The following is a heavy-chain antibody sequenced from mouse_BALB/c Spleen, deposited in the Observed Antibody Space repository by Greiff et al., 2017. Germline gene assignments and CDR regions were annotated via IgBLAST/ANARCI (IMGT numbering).Heavy chain of an antibody. J-gene: IGHJ1*01. CDR2: IWAGGST. Sequence: QVQLQQSGPGLVAPSQSLSITCTVSGFSLTSYGVHWVRQPPGKGLEWLGVIWAGGSTNYNSALMSRLSISKDNSKSQVFLKMNSLQTDDTAMYYCARGPPEASWYFDVWGAGTTVTVSS. CDR3: ARGPPEASWYFDV. V-gene: IGHV2-9*02. D-gene: IGHD6-1*01. CDR1: GFSLTSYG.